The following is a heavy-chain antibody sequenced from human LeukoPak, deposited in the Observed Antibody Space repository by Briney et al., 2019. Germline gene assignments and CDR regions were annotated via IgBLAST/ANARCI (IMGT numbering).Heavy chain of an antibody. CDR3: ARVPYGSGENWFGP. V-gene: IGHV4-59*01. J-gene: IGHJ5*02. D-gene: IGHD3-10*01. CDR1: GGSISSYY. CDR2: IYYSGGA. Sequence: SETLSLTCTVSGGSISSYYWSWLRQPPGKGLEWIGYIYYSGGATYNPSLKSRVTISVDTSKNQFSLKLSSVTAADTAVYYCARVPYGSGENWFGPGAREPWSSSPQ.